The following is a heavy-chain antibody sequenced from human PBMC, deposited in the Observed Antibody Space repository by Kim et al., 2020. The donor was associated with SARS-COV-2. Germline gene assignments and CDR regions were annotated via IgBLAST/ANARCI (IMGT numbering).Heavy chain of an antibody. D-gene: IGHD5-18*01. CDR2: ISYDGSNK. CDR3: ANDLDSTPHYYYMDV. CDR1: GFTFRSYG. J-gene: IGHJ6*03. V-gene: IGHV3-30*18. Sequence: GGSLRLSCAASGFTFRSYGMHWVRQAPGKGLEWVAVISYDGSNKYYADSVKGRFTISRDNSKNTLYLQMNSLRAEDTAVYYCANDLDSTPHYYYMDVWGKGTTVTVSS.